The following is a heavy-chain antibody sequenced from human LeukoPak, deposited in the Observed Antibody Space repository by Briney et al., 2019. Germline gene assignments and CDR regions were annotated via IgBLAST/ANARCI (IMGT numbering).Heavy chain of an antibody. CDR1: GDSVSSNSAA. CDR2: TYYRSKWYN. D-gene: IGHD5-18*01. CDR3: ARGYSYGYDFHY. V-gene: IGHV6-1*01. Sequence: SQTLSLTCAISGDSVSSNSAAWNWIRQSPSRGLEWLGRTYYRSKWYNDYAVSVKSRVTLKPDTSKNQFTLQLNSVTPEDTAVYYCARGYSYGYDFHYWGQGTLVTVSS. J-gene: IGHJ4*02.